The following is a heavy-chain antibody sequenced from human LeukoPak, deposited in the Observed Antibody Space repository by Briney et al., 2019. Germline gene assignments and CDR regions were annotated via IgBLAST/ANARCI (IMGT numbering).Heavy chain of an antibody. CDR2: INTNTGNP. J-gene: IGHJ4*02. Sequence: ASVKVSCKASGYTFTSCAMNWVRQAPGQGLEWMGWINTNTGNPTYAQGFTGRFVFSLDTSVSTAYLQISSLKAEDTAVYYCARDGALGEQQLVTFDYWGQGTLVTVSS. CDR3: ARDGALGEQQLVTFDY. D-gene: IGHD6-13*01. V-gene: IGHV7-4-1*02. CDR1: GYTFTSCA.